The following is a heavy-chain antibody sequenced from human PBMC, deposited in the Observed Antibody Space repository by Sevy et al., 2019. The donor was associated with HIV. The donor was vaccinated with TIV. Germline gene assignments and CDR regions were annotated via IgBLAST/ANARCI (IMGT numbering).Heavy chain of an antibody. J-gene: IGHJ4*02. CDR1: GYTFTDNY. CDR2: IDPSAGNA. Sequence: ASVKVSCKASGYTFTDNYMHWVRQAPGQGLEWMGIIDPSAGNASYAQRFQGRVTMTRDTSTSTLYMDLNSLRSEDTAVYYCVRADPAQHLDSWGQGTLVTVSS. V-gene: IGHV1-46*01. CDR3: VRADPAQHLDS.